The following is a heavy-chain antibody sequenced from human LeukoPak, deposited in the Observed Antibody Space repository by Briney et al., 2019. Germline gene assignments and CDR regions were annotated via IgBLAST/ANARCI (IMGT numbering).Heavy chain of an antibody. Sequence: GGSLRLSCAASGFTFSSYAMSWVRQAPGKGLEWVSAISGSGGSTYYADSVKGRFTISRDNSKNTLYLQMNSRRAEDTAVYYCAKVRTYYDFWSGYQKPYYFDYWGQGTLVTVSS. J-gene: IGHJ4*02. CDR3: AKVRTYYDFWSGYQKPYYFDY. CDR2: ISGSGGST. CDR1: GFTFSSYA. V-gene: IGHV3-23*01. D-gene: IGHD3-3*01.